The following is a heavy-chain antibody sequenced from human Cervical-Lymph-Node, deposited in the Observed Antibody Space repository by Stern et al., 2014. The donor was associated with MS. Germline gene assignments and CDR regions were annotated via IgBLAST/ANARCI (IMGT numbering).Heavy chain of an antibody. Sequence: VQLVESGAEVRKPGASVRLSCKASGYIFTSDDINWVRQASGQGLEWMGWMNPDSGDTGFEQKFRGRVTMTRDISTSTAYMELSSLTSEDTAVYYCTKAWSHWGQGTQVTVSS. V-gene: IGHV1-8*01. CDR2: MNPDSGDT. CDR3: TKAWSH. D-gene: IGHD1-1*01. CDR1: GYIFTSDD. J-gene: IGHJ1*01.